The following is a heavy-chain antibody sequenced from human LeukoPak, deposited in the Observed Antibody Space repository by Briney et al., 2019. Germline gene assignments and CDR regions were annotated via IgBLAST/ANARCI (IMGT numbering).Heavy chain of an antibody. CDR1: GFTFSSYS. J-gene: IGHJ4*02. V-gene: IGHV3-21*01. CDR3: ARGDCSGGSCYWGEWGNY. D-gene: IGHD2-15*01. CDR2: ISSSSSYI. Sequence: PGGSLRLSCAASGFTFSSYSMNWVRQAPGKGLEWVSSISSSSSYIYYADSVKGRFTISRDIAKNSLYLQMNSLRAEDTAVYYCARGDCSGGSCYWGEWGNYWGQGTLVTVSS.